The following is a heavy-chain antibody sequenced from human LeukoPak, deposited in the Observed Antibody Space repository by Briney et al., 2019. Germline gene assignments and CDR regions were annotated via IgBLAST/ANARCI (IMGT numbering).Heavy chain of an antibody. V-gene: IGHV4-4*07. D-gene: IGHD3-22*01. CDR2: IYTSGST. Sequence: SETLSLTCTVSGGSISSYYWSWIRQPAGKGLEWIGRIYTSGSTNYNPSLKSRVTMSVDTSKNQFSLKLSSVTAADTAVYYCARGRYYYDSSGYDAFDIWGQGTMVTVSS. CDR1: GGSISSYY. CDR3: ARGRYYYDSSGYDAFDI. J-gene: IGHJ3*02.